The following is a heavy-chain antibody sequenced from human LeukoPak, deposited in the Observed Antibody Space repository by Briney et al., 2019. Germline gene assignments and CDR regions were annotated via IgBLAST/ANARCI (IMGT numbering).Heavy chain of an antibody. D-gene: IGHD6-13*01. CDR1: GFTFSNCW. CDR3: ARDESRQLVRGFDY. Sequence: PGGSLRLSCAASGFTFSNCWMSWVRQAPGKGLEWVANIKQDGSEKYYEDSVKGRFTISRDNARNSLYLQMNSLRAEDTAVYYCARDESRQLVRGFDYWGQGTLVTVSS. V-gene: IGHV3-7*04. J-gene: IGHJ4*02. CDR2: IKQDGSEK.